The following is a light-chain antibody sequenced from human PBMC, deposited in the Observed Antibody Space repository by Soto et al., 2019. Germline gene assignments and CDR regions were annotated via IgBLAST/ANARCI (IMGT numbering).Light chain of an antibody. CDR2: AAT. V-gene: IGKV3-20*01. CDR1: QSIYINS. Sequence: EIVLTQSTGTLSLSPGERATLSCRASQSIYINSLAWYQHKRGQAPRLLIYAATVRATAVPDRFNGSGSGTDFALTSSRLEPEDSAMYYCHQYGDSPFAFGPGTKLDVK. CDR3: HQYGDSPFA. J-gene: IGKJ3*01.